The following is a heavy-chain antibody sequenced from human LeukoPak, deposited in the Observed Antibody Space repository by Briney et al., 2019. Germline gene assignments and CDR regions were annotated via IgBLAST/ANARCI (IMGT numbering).Heavy chain of an antibody. CDR3: ARDLGRYSSGWEPFGY. CDR2: ISSSSSYI. Sequence: PGGSLRLSCAASGLTFSSYSMNWVRQAPGKGLEWVSSISSSSSYIYYADSVKGRFTISRDNAKNSLYLQMNSLRAEDTAVYYCARDLGRYSSGWEPFGYWGQGTLVTVSS. J-gene: IGHJ4*02. V-gene: IGHV3-21*01. D-gene: IGHD6-19*01. CDR1: GLTFSSYS.